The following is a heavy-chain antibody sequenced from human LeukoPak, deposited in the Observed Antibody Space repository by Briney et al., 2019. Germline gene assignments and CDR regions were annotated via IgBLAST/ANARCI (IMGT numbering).Heavy chain of an antibody. CDR2: ISSSGSTI. Sequence: GGSLRLSCAASGFTFSSYEMNWVRQAPGKGLEWVSYISSSGSTIYYADSVKGRFTISRDNAKNSLYLQMNSLRAEDTAIYYCAKLPDIVVTGGFDCWGQGTLVTVSS. D-gene: IGHD6-19*01. CDR1: GFTFSSYE. CDR3: AKLPDIVVTGGFDC. V-gene: IGHV3-48*03. J-gene: IGHJ4*02.